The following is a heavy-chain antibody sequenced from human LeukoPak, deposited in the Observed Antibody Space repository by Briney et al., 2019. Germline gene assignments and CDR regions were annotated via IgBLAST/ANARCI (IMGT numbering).Heavy chain of an antibody. V-gene: IGHV3-7*01. J-gene: IGHJ5*02. CDR2: INPDGTKT. CDR1: GFTFTRFW. CDR3: ATAHASGVSP. Sequence: GGSLRLSCAASGFTFTRFWMSWVRQSPGKGLEWVANINPDGTKTTYVDSVEGRFAISRDNAKNSVFLLMTSLKAEDTAMYYCATAHASGVSPWGQGTLVAVSS. D-gene: IGHD3-16*01.